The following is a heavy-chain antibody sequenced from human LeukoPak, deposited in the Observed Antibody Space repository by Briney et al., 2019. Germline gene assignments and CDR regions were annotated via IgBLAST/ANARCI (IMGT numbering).Heavy chain of an antibody. CDR1: GFTVSSNY. D-gene: IGHD3-10*01. V-gene: IGHV3-53*01. CDR3: ATNLRGVYMGIDY. CDR2: IYSGGST. J-gene: IGHJ4*02. Sequence: GGSLRLSCAASGFTVSSNYMSWVRQAPGKGLEWVSVIYSGGSTYYADSVKGRFTISRDNSKNTLYLQMNSLRAEDTAVYYCATNLRGVYMGIDYWGQGTLVTVSS.